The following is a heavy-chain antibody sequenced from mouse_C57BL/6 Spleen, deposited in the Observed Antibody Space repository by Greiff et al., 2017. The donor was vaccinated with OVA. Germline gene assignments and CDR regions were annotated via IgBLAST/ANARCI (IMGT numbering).Heavy chain of an antibody. Sequence: QVQLQQSGAELVRPGTSVKVSCKASGYAFTNYLIEWVKQRPGQGLEWIGVINPGSGGTNYNEKFKGKATLTADKSSSTAYMQLSSLTSEDSAVYFCARSVYGNYFDYWGQGTTLTVSS. J-gene: IGHJ2*01. CDR3: ARSVYGNYFDY. D-gene: IGHD2-1*01. V-gene: IGHV1-54*01. CDR1: GYAFTNYL. CDR2: INPGSGGT.